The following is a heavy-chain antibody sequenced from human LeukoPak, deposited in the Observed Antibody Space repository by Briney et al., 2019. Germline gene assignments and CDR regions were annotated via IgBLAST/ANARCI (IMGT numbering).Heavy chain of an antibody. Sequence: SETLSLTCTVSGGSVSSGSYYWSWIRQPPGKGLEWIGYIYYSGSTNYNPSLKSRVTISVDTSKNQLSLKLSSVTAADTAVYYCARFSTMVRGVIKYYFDFWGQGTLVTVSS. J-gene: IGHJ4*02. CDR2: IYYSGST. V-gene: IGHV4-61*01. CDR1: GGSVSSGSYY. D-gene: IGHD3-10*01. CDR3: ARFSTMVRGVIKYYFDF.